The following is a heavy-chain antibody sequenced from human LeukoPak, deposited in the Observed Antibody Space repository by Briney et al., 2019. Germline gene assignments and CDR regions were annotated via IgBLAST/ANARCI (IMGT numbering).Heavy chain of an antibody. CDR1: GFTFSSYS. CDR2: ISSSSSYI. CDR3: ARDLAPYYYDSSGYYYNY. J-gene: IGHJ4*02. V-gene: IGHV3-21*01. Sequence: GGSLRLSCAASGFTFSSYSMNWVRQAPGKGLEWVSSISSSSSYIYYADSVKGRFTISRDNAKNSLYLQMNSLRAEDTAVYYCARDLAPYYYDSSGYYYNYWGQGTLVTVSS. D-gene: IGHD3-22*01.